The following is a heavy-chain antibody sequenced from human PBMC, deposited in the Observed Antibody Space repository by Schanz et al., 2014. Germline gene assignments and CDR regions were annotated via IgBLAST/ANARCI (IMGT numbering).Heavy chain of an antibody. CDR2: INGDGSNT. V-gene: IGHV3-74*02. J-gene: IGHJ4*02. CDR1: GFTFSSHW. Sequence: EVQLLESGGGLVQPGGSLRLSCAASGFTFSSHWMHWVRQDPGKGLVWVARINGDGSNTNYADSVKGRFTISRDNAKNTLYLQMNSLSAEDTAVYYCARDQGYTTSWHIFDLCGEGTLVTDSS. CDR3: ARDQGYTTSWHIFDL. D-gene: IGHD6-13*01.